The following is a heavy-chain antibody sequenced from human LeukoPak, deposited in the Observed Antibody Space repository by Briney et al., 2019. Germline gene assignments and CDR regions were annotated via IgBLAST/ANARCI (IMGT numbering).Heavy chain of an antibody. Sequence: GGSLRLSCAASGFTFSSYEMNWVRQAPGKGLEWISKISRSGNNIDYADSVKGRFTFTRDNAKNSLYLQMNSLRAEDTAVYYCARICSGGRCYFSSIWGQGTMVTVSS. CDR1: GFTFSSYE. CDR2: ISRSGNNI. D-gene: IGHD2-15*01. V-gene: IGHV3-48*03. J-gene: IGHJ3*02. CDR3: ARICSGGRCYFSSI.